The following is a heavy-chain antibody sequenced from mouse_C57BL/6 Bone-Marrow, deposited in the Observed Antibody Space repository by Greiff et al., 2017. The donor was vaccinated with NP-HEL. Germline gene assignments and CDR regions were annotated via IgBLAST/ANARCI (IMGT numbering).Heavy chain of an antibody. CDR1: GFTFSDYG. Sequence: DVMLVESGGGLVKPGGSLKLSCAASGFTFSDYGMHWVRQAPEKGLEWVAYISSGSSTIYYADTVKGRFTISRDNAKNTLFLQMTSLRSEDTAMYYCARKFYYGDFDYWGQGTTLTVSS. J-gene: IGHJ2*01. CDR2: ISSGSSTI. D-gene: IGHD2-13*01. V-gene: IGHV5-17*01. CDR3: ARKFYYGDFDY.